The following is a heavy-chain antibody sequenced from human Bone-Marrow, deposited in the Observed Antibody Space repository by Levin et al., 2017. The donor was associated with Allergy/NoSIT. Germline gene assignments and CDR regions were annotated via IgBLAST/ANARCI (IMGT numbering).Heavy chain of an antibody. J-gene: IGHJ3*02. V-gene: IGHV3-23*01. CDR2: ISGSGVAT. Sequence: SCAASGFTFKTYAMNWVRQAPGKGLEWISAISGSGVATYYAESVKGRFFISRDNSRDTLYVQMNSLRAEDTAVYYCARGIIGDVRVAHKEAFDIWGQGTMVSVSS. D-gene: IGHD2-8*02. CDR1: GFTFKTYA. CDR3: ARGIIGDVRVAHKEAFDI.